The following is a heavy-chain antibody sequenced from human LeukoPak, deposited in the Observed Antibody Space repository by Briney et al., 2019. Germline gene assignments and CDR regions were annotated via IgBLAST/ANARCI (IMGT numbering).Heavy chain of an antibody. CDR2: IYYSGST. Sequence: SQSLSVTCILSLDSIHSAAYYWRWIRQHPGEGREWMGYIYYSGSTSYTPPLQSRVTISIDTSKNQFSLTLSSVNGADRAVYYCARDNDFWSGYYSGVFWGRGALVTVSP. D-gene: IGHD3-3*01. CDR3: ARDNDFWSGYYSGVF. V-gene: IGHV4-31*03. CDR1: LDSIHSAAYY. J-gene: IGHJ4*02.